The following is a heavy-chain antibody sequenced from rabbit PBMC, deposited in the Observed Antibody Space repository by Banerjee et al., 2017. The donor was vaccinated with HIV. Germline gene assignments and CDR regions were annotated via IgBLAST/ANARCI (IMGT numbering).Heavy chain of an antibody. D-gene: IGHD6-1*01. CDR2: INTSSGNT. V-gene: IGHV1S45*01. CDR3: ARDTYGYAGYGYAPNL. Sequence: QEQLEESGGDLVKPEGSLTITCTASGFSFSNKYVVCWVRQAPGKGLEWIACINTSSGNTVYASWAKGRFTISKTSSTTVTLQMTSLTAADTATYFCARDTYGYAGYGYAPNLWGPGTLVTVS. J-gene: IGHJ4*01. CDR1: GFSFSNKYV.